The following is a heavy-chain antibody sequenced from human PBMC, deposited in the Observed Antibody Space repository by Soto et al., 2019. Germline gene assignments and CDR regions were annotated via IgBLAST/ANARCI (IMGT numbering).Heavy chain of an antibody. Sequence: QVQLQESGPGLVKPSETLSLTCTVSGGSISSYYWSWIRQPPGKGLEWLGYIYYSGSTNYNPSLTSRVTISVDTSKNQFSLKLSSVTAADTAVYYCASSSGAAPFDYWGQGTLVTVSS. CDR2: IYYSGST. CDR3: ASSSGAAPFDY. V-gene: IGHV4-59*08. D-gene: IGHD1-26*01. J-gene: IGHJ4*02. CDR1: GGSISSYY.